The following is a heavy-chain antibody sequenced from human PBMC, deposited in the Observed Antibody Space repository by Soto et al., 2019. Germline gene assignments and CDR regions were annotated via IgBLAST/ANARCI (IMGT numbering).Heavy chain of an antibody. CDR2: INHSGST. CDR1: GGSFSGYY. J-gene: IGHJ4*02. CDR3: ARGGQRASGYGLPAPREFDY. D-gene: IGHD5-18*01. Sequence: PSETLSLTCAVYGGSFSGYYWSWIRQPPGKGLEWIGEINHSGSTNYNPSLKSRVTISVDTSKNQFSLKLSSLTAADTAVYYCARGGQRASGYGLPAPREFDYRGQGTLVTVSS. V-gene: IGHV4-34*01.